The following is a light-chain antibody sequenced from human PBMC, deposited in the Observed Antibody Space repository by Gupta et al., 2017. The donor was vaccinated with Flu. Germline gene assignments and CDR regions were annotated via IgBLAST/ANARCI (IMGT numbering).Light chain of an antibody. Sequence: EIALTQSPGTLSLSPGEGATLSCRASQSVASSYLAWYKQKPDQAPMLIDYASSTRAPGTPGMISGSWSATYFPLTISILSPEYFAVYYCQQYVASPYTFGQGTKLEIK. J-gene: IGKJ2*01. V-gene: IGKV3-20*01. CDR2: ASS. CDR3: QQYVASPYT. CDR1: QSVASSY.